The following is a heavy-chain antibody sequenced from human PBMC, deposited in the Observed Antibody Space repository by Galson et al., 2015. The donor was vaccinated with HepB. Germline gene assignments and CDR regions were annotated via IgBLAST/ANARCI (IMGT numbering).Heavy chain of an antibody. D-gene: IGHD3-22*01. CDR2: IKSKTDGGTT. CDR3: TPGPRRSGYYF. J-gene: IGHJ4*02. CDR1: GFTFSNAW. Sequence: SLRLSCAASGFTFSNAWMSWVRQAPGKGLEWVGRIKSKTDGGTTDYAAPVKGRFTISRDDSKNTLYLQMNSLKTEDTAVYYCTPGPRRSGYYFWGQGTLVTVSS. V-gene: IGHV3-15*01.